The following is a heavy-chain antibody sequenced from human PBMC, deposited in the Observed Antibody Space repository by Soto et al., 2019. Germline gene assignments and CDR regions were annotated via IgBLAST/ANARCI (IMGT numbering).Heavy chain of an antibody. CDR1: GYTFTGYY. V-gene: IGHV1-2*04. Sequence: GASVKVSCKASGYTFTGYYMHWVRQAPGQGLEWMGWINPNSGGTNYAQKFQGWVTMTRDTSISTAYMELSRLRSDDTAVYYCATDHSIAAAATDYGMDVWGQGTTVTVSS. D-gene: IGHD6-13*01. J-gene: IGHJ6*02. CDR2: INPNSGGT. CDR3: ATDHSIAAAATDYGMDV.